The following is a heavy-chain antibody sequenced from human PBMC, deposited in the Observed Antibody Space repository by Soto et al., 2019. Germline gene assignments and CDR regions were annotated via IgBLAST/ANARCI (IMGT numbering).Heavy chain of an antibody. Sequence: ASVKVSCKASGYTFTAFHMNWVRQAPGQGLEWMGWVNPNTGLTKYAQKFRDRVTMTRDTSINTAYMELSGLTSDDTAVYYCTTLRLDPWGQGTLVTVSS. D-gene: IGHD6-25*01. V-gene: IGHV1-2*02. J-gene: IGHJ5*02. CDR3: TTLRLDP. CDR2: VNPNTGLT. CDR1: GYTFTAFH.